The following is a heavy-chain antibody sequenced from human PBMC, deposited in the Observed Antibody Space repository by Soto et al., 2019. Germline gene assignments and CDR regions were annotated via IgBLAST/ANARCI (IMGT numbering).Heavy chain of an antibody. V-gene: IGHV3-23*01. CDR2: ISGSGGST. D-gene: IGHD1-26*01. J-gene: IGHJ3*02. CDR3: AKDPVVGTRRAFEI. CDR1: GFTFSNFA. Sequence: EVQLLESGGGLVQPGGSLRLSCAASGFTFSNFAMNWVRQAPGKGLEWVSAISGSGGSTYYADSVKGRFTISRDNSKNTLYLQMNSLRAEDTAVYYCAKDPVVGTRRAFEIWGQGTMVNVSS.